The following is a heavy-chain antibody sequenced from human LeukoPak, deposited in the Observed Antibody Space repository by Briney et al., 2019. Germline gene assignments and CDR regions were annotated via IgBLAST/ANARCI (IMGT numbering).Heavy chain of an antibody. CDR3: AREVNIAARRAFDY. Sequence: ASVKVSCKASGYTFTGYYMHRVRQAPGQELEWMGWINPNSGGTNYAQKFQGRVTMTRDTSISTAYMELSRLRSDDTAVYYCAREVNIAARRAFDYWGQGTLVTVSS. D-gene: IGHD6-6*01. V-gene: IGHV1-2*02. J-gene: IGHJ4*02. CDR2: INPNSGGT. CDR1: GYTFTGYY.